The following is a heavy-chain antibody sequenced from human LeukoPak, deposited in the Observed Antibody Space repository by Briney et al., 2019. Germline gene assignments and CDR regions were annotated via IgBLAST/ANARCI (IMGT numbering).Heavy chain of an antibody. CDR1: GGSISITNYY. Sequence: SETLSLTCTVSGGSISITNYYWGWIRQPPGKGLEWIGNIYYDGSTYYNPSLKSRVTISVDTSKNQFSLKLSSVTAADTAVYYCARGGIAVAGTFDYWGQGTLVTVSS. D-gene: IGHD6-19*01. V-gene: IGHV4-39*07. J-gene: IGHJ4*02. CDR2: IYYDGST. CDR3: ARGGIAVAGTFDY.